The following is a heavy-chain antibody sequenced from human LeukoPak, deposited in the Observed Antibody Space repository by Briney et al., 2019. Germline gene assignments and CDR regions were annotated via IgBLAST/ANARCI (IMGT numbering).Heavy chain of an antibody. D-gene: IGHD6-19*01. Sequence: GESLKISCQGAGYSFTSYWIGWVRQMPGKGLECMGIIYPGDSDTRYSPSFQGQVTISADKSISTAYLQWSSLKASDTAMYYCARPYSSGRIDAFDIWGQGTMVTVSS. V-gene: IGHV5-51*01. J-gene: IGHJ3*02. CDR2: IYPGDSDT. CDR1: GYSFTSYW. CDR3: ARPYSSGRIDAFDI.